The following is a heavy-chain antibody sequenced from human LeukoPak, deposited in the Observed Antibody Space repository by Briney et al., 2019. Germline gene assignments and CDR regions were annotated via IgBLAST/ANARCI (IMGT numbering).Heavy chain of an antibody. CDR1: GYTFTSYY. CDR2: INPNSGGT. Sequence: ASVKVSCKASGYTFTSYYMHWVRQAPGQGLEWMGWINPNSGGTNYAQKFQGRVTMTRDTSISTAYMELSRLRSDDTAVYYCARPLRGYSSSYGYWGQGTLVTVSS. V-gene: IGHV1-2*02. J-gene: IGHJ4*02. D-gene: IGHD6-13*01. CDR3: ARPLRGYSSSYGY.